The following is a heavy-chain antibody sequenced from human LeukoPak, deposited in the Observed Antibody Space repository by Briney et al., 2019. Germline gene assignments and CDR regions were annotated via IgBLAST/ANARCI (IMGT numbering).Heavy chain of an antibody. D-gene: IGHD2-2*01. V-gene: IGHV1-18*01. CDR3: ARDRCSSTSCYNWFDP. CDR2: IMAYNCNT. J-gene: IGHJ5*02. CDR1: GYTFTSYG. Sequence: ASVKVSCKSSGYTFTSYGIIWVRQAPGQPREWMGWIMAYNCNTNYAQKLQGRVTMATDTTTSTAYMEPRSLRSDDTAVYYRARDRCSSTSCYNWFDPWGQGTLVTVSS.